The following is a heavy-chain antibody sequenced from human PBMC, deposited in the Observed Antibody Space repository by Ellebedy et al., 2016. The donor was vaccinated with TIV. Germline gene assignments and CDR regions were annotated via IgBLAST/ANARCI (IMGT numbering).Heavy chain of an antibody. D-gene: IGHD3-10*01. CDR1: GFSFSFYS. Sequence: PGGSLRLSCAASGFSFSFYSMNWVRQAPGKGLEWVSYINDRSSITNYAASVRGRFTISRDNAKNSLSLQMNSLRDEDTAVYYCATAGIWFGKDYWGQGTLVTVSS. V-gene: IGHV3-48*02. CDR2: INDRSSIT. J-gene: IGHJ4*02. CDR3: ATAGIWFGKDY.